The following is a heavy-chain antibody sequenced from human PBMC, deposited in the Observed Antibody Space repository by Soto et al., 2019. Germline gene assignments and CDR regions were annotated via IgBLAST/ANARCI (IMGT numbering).Heavy chain of an antibody. V-gene: IGHV1-69*13. CDR1: GGTFSSYA. J-gene: IGHJ6*02. D-gene: IGHD6-19*01. Sequence: SVKVSCKASGGTFSSYAISWVRQAPGQGLEWTGGIIPIFGTANYAQKFQGRVTITVDESTSTAYMELSSLRSEDTAVYYCARNSEAGVWSDYYYYYGMDAWGQGTTVTVSS. CDR2: IIPIFGTA. CDR3: ARNSEAGVWSDYYYYYGMDA.